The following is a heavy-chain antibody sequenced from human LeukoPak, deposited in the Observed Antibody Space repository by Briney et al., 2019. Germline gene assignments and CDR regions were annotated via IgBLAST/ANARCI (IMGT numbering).Heavy chain of an antibody. J-gene: IGHJ4*02. CDR3: ARCPTYYYGSAPDY. V-gene: IGHV1-18*01. CDR2: TSAYNGNT. CDR1: GYTFTSYG. Sequence: ASVKVSCKASGYTFTSYGISWVRQAPGQGLEWMGWTSAYNGNTNYAQKLQGRVTMTTDTSTSTAYMELRSLRSDDTAVYYCARCPTYYYGSAPDYWGQGTLVTVSS. D-gene: IGHD3-10*01.